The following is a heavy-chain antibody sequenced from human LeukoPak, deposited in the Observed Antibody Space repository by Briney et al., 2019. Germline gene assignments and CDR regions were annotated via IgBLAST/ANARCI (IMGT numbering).Heavy chain of an antibody. CDR3: ARAGGRSWFDP. Sequence: ASVKVSCKASGYTFTGYYMHWVRQAPGQGLEWMGWINPNSGGTNYAQKFQGGVTMTTDTSMSTAYMELSRLTSDDTAVYYCARAGGRSWFDPWGQGTLVTVSS. V-gene: IGHV1-2*02. CDR2: INPNSGGT. CDR1: GYTFTGYY. J-gene: IGHJ5*02.